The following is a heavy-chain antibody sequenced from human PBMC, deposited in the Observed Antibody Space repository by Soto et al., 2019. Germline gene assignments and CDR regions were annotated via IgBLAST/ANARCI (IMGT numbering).Heavy chain of an antibody. CDR1: GDSYSISTYS. CDR2: IYQSGVT. CDR3: AGMPYTSGLRFDP. Sequence: SETLSLTCNMSGDSYSISTYSWSWIRQPPGKALQWIGFIYQSGVTSYNPSLASRVSISLDRSNNQCPLKLKSVTAADTAVYFCAGMPYTSGLRFDPWGPGTLVTVSS. D-gene: IGHD6-19*01. J-gene: IGHJ5*02. V-gene: IGHV4-30-2*01.